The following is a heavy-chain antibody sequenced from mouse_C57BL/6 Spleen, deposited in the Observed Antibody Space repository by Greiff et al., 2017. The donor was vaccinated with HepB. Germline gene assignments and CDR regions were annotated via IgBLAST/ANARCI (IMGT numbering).Heavy chain of an antibody. CDR1: GYTFTSYW. Sequence: QVQLQQPGAELVMPGASVKLSCKASGYTFTSYWMHWVKQRPGQGLEWIGEIDPSDSYTNYNQKFKGKSTLTVDKSSSTAYMQLSSLTSEDSAVYYCARNYDYLDYWGQGTTLTVSS. V-gene: IGHV1-69*01. J-gene: IGHJ2*01. CDR2: IDPSDSYT. CDR3: ARNYDYLDY. D-gene: IGHD2-4*01.